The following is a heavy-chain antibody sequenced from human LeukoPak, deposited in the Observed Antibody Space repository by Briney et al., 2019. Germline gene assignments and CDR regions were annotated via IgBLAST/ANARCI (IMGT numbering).Heavy chain of an antibody. CDR1: GFTFSSYG. V-gene: IGHV3-33*06. CDR2: IWYDGSNK. J-gene: IGHJ4*02. CDR3: AKFATIFGVVIDFDY. D-gene: IGHD3-3*01. Sequence: PGGSLRLSCAASGFTFSSYGMHWVRQAPGKGLEWVAVIWYDGSNKYYADSVKGRFTISRDNSKNTLYLQMNSLRAEDTAVYYCAKFATIFGVVIDFDYWGQGTLVTVSS.